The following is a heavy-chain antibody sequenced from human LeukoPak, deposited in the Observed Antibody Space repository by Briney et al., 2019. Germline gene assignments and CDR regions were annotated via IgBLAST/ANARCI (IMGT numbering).Heavy chain of an antibody. J-gene: IGHJ3*02. V-gene: IGHV4-38-2*02. CDR3: ARDPQDCSGGSCSDAFDI. CDR1: GYSISSGYY. D-gene: IGHD2-15*01. Sequence: SETLSLTCTVSGYSISSGYYWGWIRQPPGKGLEWIGSIYHSGSTYYNPSLKSRVTISVDTSKNQFSLKLSSVTAADTAVYYCARDPQDCSGGSCSDAFDIWGQGTMVTVSS. CDR2: IYHSGST.